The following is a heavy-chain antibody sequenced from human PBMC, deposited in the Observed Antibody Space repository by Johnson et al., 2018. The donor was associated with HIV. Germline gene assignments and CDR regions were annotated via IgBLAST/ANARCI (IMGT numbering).Heavy chain of an antibody. V-gene: IGHV3-13*01. J-gene: IGHJ3*02. D-gene: IGHD2-15*01. CDR1: GFTFSSYD. Sequence: VQLMESGGGLVQPGGSLRLSCAASGFTFSSYDMHWVRQATGKGLEWVSAIGTAGDTYYPGSVKGRFTISRENAKNSLYLQMNSLRAGDTAVYYCAKGQVARGPLDIWGQGTMVTVSS. CDR2: IGTAGDT. CDR3: AKGQVARGPLDI.